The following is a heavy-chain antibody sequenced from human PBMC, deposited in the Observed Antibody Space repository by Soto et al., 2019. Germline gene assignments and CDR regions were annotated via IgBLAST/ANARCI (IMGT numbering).Heavy chain of an antibody. CDR3: ARKKSNSVPDDY. D-gene: IGHD4-4*01. V-gene: IGHV3-11*06. CDR1: GFTFSDYY. J-gene: IGHJ4*02. Sequence: PGGSLRLSCAASGFTFSDYYMSWIRQAPGKGLEWVSYISSSSSYTNYADSVKGRFTISRDNAKNSLYLQMNSLRAEDAAVYYCARKKSNSVPDDYWGQGTLVTVSS. CDR2: ISSSSSYT.